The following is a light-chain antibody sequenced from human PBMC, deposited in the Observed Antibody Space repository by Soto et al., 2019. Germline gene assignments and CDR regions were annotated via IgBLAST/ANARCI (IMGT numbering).Light chain of an antibody. CDR1: SSDVGGYNY. CDR2: EVS. CDR3: ASYTSSSTSVI. J-gene: IGLJ2*01. V-gene: IGLV2-14*01. Sequence: QSVLTQPASVSGSPGQSITISCTGTSSDVGGYNYVSWYQQHPDKAPKLIIFEVSNRPSGISNRFSGSKSGNTASLTISGLQAEDEADYYCASYTSSSTSVIFGRGTKLTVL.